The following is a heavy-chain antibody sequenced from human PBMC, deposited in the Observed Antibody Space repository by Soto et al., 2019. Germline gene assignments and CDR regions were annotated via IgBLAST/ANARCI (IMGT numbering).Heavy chain of an antibody. CDR1: GGSISSGGYS. CDR3: ARGGSRFYGMDV. V-gene: IGHV4-30-2*01. CDR2: IYHTGAT. Sequence: QLQLQESGSGLVKPSQTLSLTCAVSGGSISSGGYSWSWIRQPPGKGLEWIGHIYHTGATRYNPSLRSRVTVSVDMSKTQFSLKLSSVTAADTAVYYCARGGSRFYGMDVWGQGTTVTVSS. J-gene: IGHJ6*02.